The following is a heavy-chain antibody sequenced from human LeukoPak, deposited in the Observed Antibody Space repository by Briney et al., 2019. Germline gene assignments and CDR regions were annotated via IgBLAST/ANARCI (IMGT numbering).Heavy chain of an antibody. CDR1: GYTFTDYY. V-gene: IGHV1-2*02. J-gene: IGHJ5*02. CDR3: ARKWPRILVVPTVGGGFDP. CDR2: INPNSGGT. D-gene: IGHD2-2*01. Sequence: GASVKVSCKASGYTFTDYYIHWVRQAPGQGLEWMGWINPNSGGTNSPPKFQGRVTMTRDTSISTAYMEVSRLTSDDTAVYYCARKWPRILVVPTVGGGFDPWGQGTLVTVSS.